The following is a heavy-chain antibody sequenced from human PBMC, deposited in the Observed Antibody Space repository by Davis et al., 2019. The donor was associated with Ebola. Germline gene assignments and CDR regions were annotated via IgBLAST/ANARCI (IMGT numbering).Heavy chain of an antibody. CDR3: SRGGAVKFDY. Sequence: GGSLRLSCAASGFTFSSHWMTRVRQAPGKALEWVDNIKQDGSEIHYVDSVKGRFTISRDNTKNSLYLQMNSLRDEDTALYYCSRGGAVKFDYWGQGTLVTVSS. CDR2: IKQDGSEI. J-gene: IGHJ4*02. D-gene: IGHD4-17*01. CDR1: GFTFSSHW. V-gene: IGHV3-7*01.